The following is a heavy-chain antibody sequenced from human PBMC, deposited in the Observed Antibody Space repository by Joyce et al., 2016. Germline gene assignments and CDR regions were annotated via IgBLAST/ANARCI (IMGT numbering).Heavy chain of an antibody. Sequence: EAQLVESGGGVVQPGGSLRLSCTASAFTVTSNYMTWVRRAPGKGLEWVSIIYSGGYTSYADSVKGRFTISTDASKKTIYLQMNSLRVEDTAVYYCARDGQEYFDRTGYYPREYWGQGTLVTVSS. CDR1: AFTVTSNY. V-gene: IGHV3-66*01. CDR2: IYSGGYT. D-gene: IGHD3-22*01. CDR3: ARDGQEYFDRTGYYPREY. J-gene: IGHJ4*02.